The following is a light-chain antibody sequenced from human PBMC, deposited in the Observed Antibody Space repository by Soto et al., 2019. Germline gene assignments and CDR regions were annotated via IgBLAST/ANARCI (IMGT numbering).Light chain of an antibody. CDR1: SNDIGGFKY. CDR3: SSYAGNNISLV. CDR2: GVT. Sequence: QSALTQPPSASGSPGQSVTISCSGTSNDIGGFKYVSWYQQHPGKAPKLMLYGVTERPSGVPDRFSGSKSGNTASLTVSGLQADDEADYYCSSYAGNNISLVFGTGTKLTVL. V-gene: IGLV2-8*01. J-gene: IGLJ1*01.